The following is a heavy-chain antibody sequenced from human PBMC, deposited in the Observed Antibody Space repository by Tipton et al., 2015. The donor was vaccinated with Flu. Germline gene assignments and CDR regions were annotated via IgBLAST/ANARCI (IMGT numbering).Heavy chain of an antibody. J-gene: IGHJ4*02. CDR1: GYTFGNYW. Sequence: VQLVQSGAGVKKPGESLKISCQASGYTFGNYWIAWVRQAPGKGLEWMGIIYPGDSDTRYSPSFQGQVTISADKSTNTAYLQWSRLKASDTATYFCAREGRFSTGWSPSDYWGQGTLITVSS. CDR2: IYPGDSDT. V-gene: IGHV5-51*03. D-gene: IGHD2-8*02. CDR3: AREGRFSTGWSPSDY.